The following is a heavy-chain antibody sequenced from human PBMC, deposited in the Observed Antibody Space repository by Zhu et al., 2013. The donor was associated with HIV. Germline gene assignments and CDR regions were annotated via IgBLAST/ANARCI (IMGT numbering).Heavy chain of an antibody. CDR1: GYTFTSYG. CDR2: ISAYNGNT. V-gene: IGHV1-18*01. J-gene: IGHJ5*02. CDR3: ARSLDVVVVAAIGLNWFDP. D-gene: IGHD2-15*01. Sequence: QVQLVQSGAEVKKPGASVKVSCKASGYTFTSYGISWVRQAPGQGLEWMGWISAYNGNTNYAQKLQGRVTMTTDTSTSTAYMELRSLRSDDTAVYYCARSLDVVVVAAIGLNWFDPWGQGTLVTVSS.